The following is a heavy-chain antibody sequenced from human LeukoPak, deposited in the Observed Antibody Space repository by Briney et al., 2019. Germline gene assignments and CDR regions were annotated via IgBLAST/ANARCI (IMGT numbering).Heavy chain of an antibody. CDR2: TSAYNGDT. J-gene: IGHJ5*02. D-gene: IGHD6-19*01. CDR1: GYRFTNYG. V-gene: IGHV1-18*01. CDR3: ARDLLQWQTNNWLTP. Sequence: ASVKVSCKTSGYRFTNYGVNWVRQAPGQGLEWMGWTSAYNGDTKYGQKFQGRLTMTTDTSTSTAYMDVRSLRSEDTAVYYCARDLLQWQTNNWLTPWGQGTLVTVSS.